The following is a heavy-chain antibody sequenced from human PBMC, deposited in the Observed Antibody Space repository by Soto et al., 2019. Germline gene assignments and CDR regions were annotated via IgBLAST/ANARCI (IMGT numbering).Heavy chain of an antibody. J-gene: IGHJ4*02. D-gene: IGHD2-2*01. Sequence: ASVKVSCKASGYTFTSHGVSWLRQAPGQGLEWLGWISTYSGIRNYARKFQDRVTMGSDTSTSTAYMELRSLTSNDTAMYYCARDPSTSRFDYWGQGTLVTVSS. CDR1: GYTFTSHG. CDR2: ISTYSGIR. CDR3: ARDPSTSRFDY. V-gene: IGHV1-18*01.